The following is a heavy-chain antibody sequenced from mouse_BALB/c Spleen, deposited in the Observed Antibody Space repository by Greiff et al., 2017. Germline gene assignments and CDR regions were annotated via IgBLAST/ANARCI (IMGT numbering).Heavy chain of an antibody. J-gene: IGHJ3*01. V-gene: IGHV5-17*02. Sequence: EVQVVESGGGLVQPGGSRKLSCAASGFTFSSFGMHWVRQAPEKGLEWVAYISSGSSTIYYADTVKGRFTISRDNPKNTLFLQMTSLRSEDTAMYYCARPDYYGSSPWFAYWGQGSLVTVSA. CDR2: ISSGSSTI. D-gene: IGHD1-1*01. CDR3: ARPDYYGSSPWFAY. CDR1: GFTFSSFG.